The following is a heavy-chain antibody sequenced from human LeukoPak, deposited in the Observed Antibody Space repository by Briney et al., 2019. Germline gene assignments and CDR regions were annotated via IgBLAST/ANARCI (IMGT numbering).Heavy chain of an antibody. Sequence: GGSLRLSCAASGFTLSNAWMSWVRQAPGKGLEWVCRIKSKTDGGATDYAAPVKGRFTISRDDSKNTLYLQMNSLKTEDTAVYYCTTESYTMVRGVIYAFDIWAKGQWSPSLQ. CDR2: IKSKTDGGAT. J-gene: IGHJ3*02. V-gene: IGHV3-15*01. D-gene: IGHD3-10*01. CDR3: TTESYTMVRGVIYAFDI. CDR1: GFTLSNAW.